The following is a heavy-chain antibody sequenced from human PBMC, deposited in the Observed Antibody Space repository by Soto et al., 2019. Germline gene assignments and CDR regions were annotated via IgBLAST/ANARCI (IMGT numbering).Heavy chain of an antibody. Sequence: QVQLVQSGAEVKKPGASVKVYCKASGYTFTRYGISWVRQDPGQGREWMGWISAYSDSPNYAPNYAQKFRDTVTLTTDTSTSTAYLELRSLKPDDTAVYYCVRAWYCSGGRCSDCVDPGGQGTLVTVSP. CDR2: ISAYSDSPNYAP. V-gene: IGHV1-18*01. D-gene: IGHD2-15*01. J-gene: IGHJ5*02. CDR3: VRAWYCSGGRCSDCVDP. CDR1: GYTFTRYG.